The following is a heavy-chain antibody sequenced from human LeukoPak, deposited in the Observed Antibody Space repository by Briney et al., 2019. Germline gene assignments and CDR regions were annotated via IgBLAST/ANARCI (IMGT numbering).Heavy chain of an antibody. Sequence: GGSLRLSCSASGFTFSGSWMSWVRQAPGKGLVWVSYITPDGSNTDYADSVKGRFTISRDNSKNTLYLQMNSPRAEDTAVYHCARGGNPIYYYYLDVWGKGTTVTVSS. D-gene: IGHD1-1*01. V-gene: IGHV3-74*01. CDR2: ITPDGSNT. CDR1: GFTFSGSW. J-gene: IGHJ6*03. CDR3: ARGGNPIYYYYLDV.